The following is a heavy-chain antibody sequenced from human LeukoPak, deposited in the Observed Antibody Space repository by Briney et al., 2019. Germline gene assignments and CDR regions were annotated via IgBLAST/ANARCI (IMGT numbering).Heavy chain of an antibody. Sequence: PGGSLRLSCAASGFTVSSNYMSWVRQAPGKGLEWVSVIYSGGSTYYADSVKGRFTISRDNSKNTLYLQMNSLRAEDTAVYYCARGGSYYYDSSGYYHENYFDYWGQGTLVTVSS. CDR3: ARGGSYYYDSSGYYHENYFDY. CDR1: GFTVSSNY. D-gene: IGHD3-22*01. CDR2: IYSGGST. J-gene: IGHJ4*02. V-gene: IGHV3-53*01.